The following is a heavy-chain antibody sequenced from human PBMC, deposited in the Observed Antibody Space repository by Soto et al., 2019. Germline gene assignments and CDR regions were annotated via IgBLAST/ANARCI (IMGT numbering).Heavy chain of an antibody. V-gene: IGHV1-8*01. Sequence: QVQLVQSGAEVKKPGASVKVSCKASGYTFISYDINWVRQATGQGLEWMGWMNPNSGNTGYAQKFQGRVTMTRNTSISTAYMELSSLRSEDTAVYYCARTYDSSGYYYYYYGMDVWGQGTTVTVS. J-gene: IGHJ6*02. CDR3: ARTYDSSGYYYYYYGMDV. D-gene: IGHD3-22*01. CDR2: MNPNSGNT. CDR1: GYTFISYD.